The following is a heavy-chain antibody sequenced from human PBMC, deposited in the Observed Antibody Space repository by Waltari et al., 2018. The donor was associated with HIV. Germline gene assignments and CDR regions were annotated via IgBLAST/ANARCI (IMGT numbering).Heavy chain of an antibody. D-gene: IGHD3-9*01. V-gene: IGHV3-30*02. CDR2: IRVDGAEE. Sequence: RLVESGGGVIQPGGALRPSCTVSGFTISSVGLHRVRRAPGRGRQWLAFIRVDGAEEYYLESVKGRFIISRDKSNSTLLLQMTDLATDDTGVDFCAKDFKPRAFDPSVVDSWGQGALVTVSS. CDR1: GFTISSVG. J-gene: IGHJ1*01. CDR3: AKDFKPRAFDPSVVDS.